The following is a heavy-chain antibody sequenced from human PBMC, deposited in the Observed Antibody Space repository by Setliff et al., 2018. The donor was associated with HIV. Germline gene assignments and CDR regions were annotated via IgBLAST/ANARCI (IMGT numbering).Heavy chain of an antibody. V-gene: IGHV1-2*02. D-gene: IGHD1-26*01. Sequence: ASVKVSCKASGYTFTGYYMHWVRQAPGQGLEWMGWINPNSGGTNYAQKFPGRVTMTRDTSISTAYMELSRLRSDDTAVYYCARDRWELRTYYYYYCMDVWGQGTTVTVSS. CDR2: INPNSGGT. CDR3: ARDRWELRTYYYYYCMDV. CDR1: GYTFTGYY. J-gene: IGHJ6*02.